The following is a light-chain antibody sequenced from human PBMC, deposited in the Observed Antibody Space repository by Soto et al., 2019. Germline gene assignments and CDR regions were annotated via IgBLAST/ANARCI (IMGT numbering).Light chain of an antibody. CDR2: AAS. CDR1: QGLNNY. CDR3: QKYNSAPWT. V-gene: IGKV1-27*01. J-gene: IGKJ1*01. Sequence: DIQMTQSPSSLAASVGDRVTITCRASQGLNNYLAWYQQKPGKVPKLLIYAASTLQSGVPSRFSGSVSGTDCTLTISSLQPEDGATYYCQKYNSAPWTFGQGTKVDIK.